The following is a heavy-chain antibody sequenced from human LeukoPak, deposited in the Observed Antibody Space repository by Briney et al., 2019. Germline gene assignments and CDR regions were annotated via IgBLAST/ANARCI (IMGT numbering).Heavy chain of an antibody. CDR1: GYPLRNYG. J-gene: IGHJ6*02. V-gene: IGHV1-18*01. CDR2: ISSYNGNT. Sequence: ASVKVSCKASGYPLRNYGIIWVRQAPGQGRDWMGWISSYNGNTNYAQKFQGRVTMTTDTSTSPAYMEMRSLRSDDTAVYYCARENIVVLPAAGYYYYGMDVWGQGTTVTVSS. D-gene: IGHD2-2*01. CDR3: ARENIVVLPAAGYYYYGMDV.